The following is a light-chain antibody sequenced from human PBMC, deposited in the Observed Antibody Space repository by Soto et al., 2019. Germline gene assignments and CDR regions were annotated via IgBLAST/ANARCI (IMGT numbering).Light chain of an antibody. CDR2: GAS. J-gene: IGKJ1*01. CDR1: QSVSSN. Sequence: EMTQSRATLSVSPGGGATLSCRASQSVSSNLVWYQQKPGQAPRLLIYGASTRVAGIPGRFSGGGSGTEFTLTISSLQSEDFAVYYCQQYHNWWTFGQGTKVDIK. CDR3: QQYHNWWT. V-gene: IGKV3-15*01.